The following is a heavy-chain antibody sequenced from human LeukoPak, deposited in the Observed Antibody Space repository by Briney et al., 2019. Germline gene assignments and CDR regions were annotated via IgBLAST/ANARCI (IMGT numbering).Heavy chain of an antibody. V-gene: IGHV4-30-2*01. CDR3: ASRVTIAVAGRGYFDY. CDR1: GGSISSGAYY. J-gene: IGHJ4*02. CDR2: IYSGTT. D-gene: IGHD6-19*01. Sequence: TLSLTCTVSGGSISSGAYYWSWIRQPRGKGLEWIGYIYSGTTYYNPSLRSRVTMSVDRSENQFSLNLSSVTAADTAVHYCASRVTIAVAGRGYFDYWGQGTLVTVSS.